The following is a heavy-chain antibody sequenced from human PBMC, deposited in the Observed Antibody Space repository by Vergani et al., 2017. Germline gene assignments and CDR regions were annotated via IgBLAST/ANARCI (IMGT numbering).Heavy chain of an antibody. V-gene: IGHV4-34*02. D-gene: IGHD3-10*01. CDR2: INNDGQT. CDR1: GESFMSFD. Sequence: QVQLQQWGAGVVKPSGTLSLTCAVFGESFMSFDWSWIRQPPGKGLEWIGDINNDGQTNYNPSLQSRVTVSRDTAKNQFSLNLMSVTAADTAMYYCAVRPRVNLVGGEIVTKRTFDYWSQGSLVTVSS. J-gene: IGHJ4*02. CDR3: AVRPRVNLVGGEIVTKRTFDY.